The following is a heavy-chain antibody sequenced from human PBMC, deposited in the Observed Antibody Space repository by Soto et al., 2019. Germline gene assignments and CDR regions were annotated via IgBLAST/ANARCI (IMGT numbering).Heavy chain of an antibody. CDR2: IIPIFGTA. J-gene: IGHJ6*02. D-gene: IGHD2-15*01. CDR3: ARGGYCSGGSCYSATYYYYGMDV. V-gene: IGHV1-69*01. CDR1: GGTFSSYA. Sequence: QVQLVQSGAEVKKPGSSVKVSCKASGGTFSSYAIGWVRQAPGQGLEWMGGIIPIFGTANYAQKFQGRVTITADESTSTAYMELSSLRSEDTAVYYCARGGYCSGGSCYSATYYYYGMDVWGQGTTVTVSS.